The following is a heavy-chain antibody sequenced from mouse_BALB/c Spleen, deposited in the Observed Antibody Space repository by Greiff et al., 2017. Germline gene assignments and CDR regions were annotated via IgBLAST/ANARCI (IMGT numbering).Heavy chain of an antibody. D-gene: IGHD2-2*01. CDR1: GYTFTSYW. Sequence: VKLQQSGAELAKPGASVKMSCKASGYTFTSYWMHWVKQRPGQGLEWIGYINPSTGYTEYNQKFKDKATLTADKSSSTAYMQLSSLTSEDSAVYYCVSGTGKIGYDYWGQGTTLTVSS. CDR3: VSGTGKIGYDY. J-gene: IGHJ2*01. V-gene: IGHV1-7*01. CDR2: INPSTGYT.